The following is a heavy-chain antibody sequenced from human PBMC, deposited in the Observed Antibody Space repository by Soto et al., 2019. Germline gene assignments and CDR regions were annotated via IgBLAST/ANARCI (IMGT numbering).Heavy chain of an antibody. CDR3: AKDQASGQGSFDS. CDR1: GFTFNIYG. Sequence: PGGSLRLSCAASGFTFNIYGMHWVRQAPDKGLEWVALISYDGSNQYYADSVKGRFTISRDNSKNTLFLQMNSLRADDTDVYYCAKDQASGQGSFDSWGQGTLVTVSS. V-gene: IGHV3-30*18. CDR2: ISYDGSNQ. J-gene: IGHJ4*02.